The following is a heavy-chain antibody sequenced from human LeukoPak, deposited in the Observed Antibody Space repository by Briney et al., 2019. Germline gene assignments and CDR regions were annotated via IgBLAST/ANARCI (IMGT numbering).Heavy chain of an antibody. V-gene: IGHV4-59*08. CDR2: IYYSGST. Sequence: SETLSLTCSVSGGSISSYYWSWIRQPPGKGLEWIGYIYYSGSTNYNPSLKSRVTISVDTSKNQFSLKLSSVTAADTAVYYCAHTGYSSGWHPTGAFDIWGQGTMVTVSS. CDR3: AHTGYSSGWHPTGAFDI. CDR1: GGSISSYY. J-gene: IGHJ3*02. D-gene: IGHD6-19*01.